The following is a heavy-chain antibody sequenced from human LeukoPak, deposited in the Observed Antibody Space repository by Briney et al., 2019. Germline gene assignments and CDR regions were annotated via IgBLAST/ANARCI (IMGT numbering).Heavy chain of an antibody. V-gene: IGHV4-4*02. D-gene: IGHD2-15*01. Sequence: SGTLSLTCAVSGGSISSSNWWSWVRQPPGKGLEWIGEIYHSGSTNYNPSLKSRLTISVDTSKNQFSLKLISVTAADTAVYYCARSGLTATGEFDLWGQGTLVTVSS. CDR3: ARSGLTATGEFDL. J-gene: IGHJ4*02. CDR2: IYHSGST. CDR1: GGSISSSNW.